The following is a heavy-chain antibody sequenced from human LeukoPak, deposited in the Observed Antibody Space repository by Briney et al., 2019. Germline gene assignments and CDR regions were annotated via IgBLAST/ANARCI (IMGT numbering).Heavy chain of an antibody. D-gene: IGHD2-21*02. CDR3: AKDHANTPVVTN. V-gene: IGHV3-23*01. CDR2: ISGSGSGGST. CDR1: GFTFSSSA. Sequence: GGSLRLPCAASGFTFSSSAMSWVRRAPGKGLEWVSSISGSGSGGSTYYADSVKGRFTISRDNSKNTVDLQMNNLRVDDTAIYYCAKDHANTPVVTNWGQGILVSVSS. J-gene: IGHJ4*02.